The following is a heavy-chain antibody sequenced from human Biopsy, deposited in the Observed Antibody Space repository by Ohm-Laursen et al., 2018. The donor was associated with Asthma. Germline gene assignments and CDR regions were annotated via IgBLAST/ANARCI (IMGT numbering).Heavy chain of an antibody. D-gene: IGHD5-12*01. V-gene: IGHV1-69*01. Sequence: VSSVKVSCNASGDSFSNYAISWVRQAPGQGLEWMGGLIPVLGTPDHAQMFEGRVTITADESTSTAYTELSSLSSEDTAVYYCARGYSGSDRIVYYYSGLEVWGQGTTVTVSS. J-gene: IGHJ6*02. CDR2: LIPVLGTP. CDR1: GDSFSNYA. CDR3: ARGYSGSDRIVYYYSGLEV.